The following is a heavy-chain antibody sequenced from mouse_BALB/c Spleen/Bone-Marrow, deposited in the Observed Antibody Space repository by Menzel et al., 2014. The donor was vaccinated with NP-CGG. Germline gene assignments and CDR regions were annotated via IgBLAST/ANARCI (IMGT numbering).Heavy chain of an antibody. J-gene: IGHJ4*01. CDR3: ARYYYGSSYAMDY. CDR2: IDPANGNT. Sequence: SGAELVKPGASVKLSCTASGFNIKDTYMHWVKQRPEQGLEWIGRIDPANGNTKYDPKFQGKATITADTSSNTAYLQLSSLTSEDTAVYYCARYYYGSSYAMDYWGQGTSVTVSS. V-gene: IGHV14-3*02. CDR1: GFNIKDTY. D-gene: IGHD1-1*01.